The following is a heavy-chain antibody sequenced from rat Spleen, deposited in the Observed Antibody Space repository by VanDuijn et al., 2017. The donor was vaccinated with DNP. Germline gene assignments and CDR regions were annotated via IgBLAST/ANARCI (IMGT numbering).Heavy chain of an antibody. V-gene: IGHV5-20*01. J-gene: IGHJ4*01. D-gene: IGHD5-1*01. CDR3: ARVQLGYYALDA. Sequence: EVQLVESGGGLVQPGRSLKLSCAASGFTFSDYYMAWVRQAPTEGLEWVAYIRYDGGRNYYGDSVKGRFTISRDNAKSTLYLQMDSLRSEETATYYCARVQLGYYALDAWGQGTSVTVSS. CDR1: GFTFSDYY. CDR2: IRYDGGRN.